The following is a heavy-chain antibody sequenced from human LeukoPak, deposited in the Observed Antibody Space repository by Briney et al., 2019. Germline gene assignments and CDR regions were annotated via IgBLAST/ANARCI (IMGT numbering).Heavy chain of an antibody. CDR1: GYTFTGYY. CDR2: INPNSGGT. Sequence: ASVKVSCKASGYTFTGYYMHWVRQAPGQGLEWMGWINPNSGGTNYAQKFQGRVTMTRDTSISTAYMELSRLRSDDTAVYYCARDGPFLEWLLSYWGQGTLVTVSS. J-gene: IGHJ4*02. V-gene: IGHV1-2*02. CDR3: ARDGPFLEWLLSY. D-gene: IGHD3-3*02.